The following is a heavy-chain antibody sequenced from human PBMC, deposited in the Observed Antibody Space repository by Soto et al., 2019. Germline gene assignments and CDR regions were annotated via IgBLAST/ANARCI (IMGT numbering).Heavy chain of an antibody. CDR1: GYTFTSYY. J-gene: IGHJ4*02. D-gene: IGHD3-22*01. Sequence: ASVKVSCKASGYTFTSYYMHWVRQAPGQGLEWMGIINPSGGSTSYAQKFQGRVTITRDMSTSTAYMELSSLRSEDTAVYYCAADRYDSSGYSDYWGQGTLVTVSS. CDR2: INPSGGST. CDR3: AADRYDSSGYSDY. V-gene: IGHV1-46*01.